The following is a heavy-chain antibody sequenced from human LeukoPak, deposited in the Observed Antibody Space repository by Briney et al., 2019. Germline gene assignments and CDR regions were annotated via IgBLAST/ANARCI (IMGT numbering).Heavy chain of an antibody. CDR1: GGSISSYY. V-gene: IGHV4-4*07. CDR2: IYTSGST. CDR3: ARGAVNYYDSSGYDY. Sequence: SETLSLACTVSGGSISSYYWSWIRQPAGKGLEWIGRIYTSGSTNYNPSLKSRVTMSVDTSKNQFSLRLSSVTAADTAVYYCARGAVNYYDSSGYDYWGQGTLVTVSS. D-gene: IGHD3-22*01. J-gene: IGHJ4*02.